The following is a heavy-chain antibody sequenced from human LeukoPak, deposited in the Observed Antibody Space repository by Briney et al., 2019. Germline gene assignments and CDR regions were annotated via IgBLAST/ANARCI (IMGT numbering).Heavy chain of an antibody. CDR2: IYYSGST. D-gene: IGHD5-12*01. Sequence: SETLSLTCTVSGGSISSYYWSWIRQPPGKGLEWIGYIYYSGSTNYNPSLKSRVTIPVDTSKNQFSLKLSSVTAADTAVYYCARHGYSGYVLDYWGQGTLVTVSS. CDR3: ARHGYSGYVLDY. J-gene: IGHJ4*02. V-gene: IGHV4-59*08. CDR1: GGSISSYY.